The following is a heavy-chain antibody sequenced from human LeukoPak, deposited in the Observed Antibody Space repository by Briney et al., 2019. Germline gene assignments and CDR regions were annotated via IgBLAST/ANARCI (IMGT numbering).Heavy chain of an antibody. D-gene: IGHD2-8*01. Sequence: ASETLSLTCTVSGGSISSYYWSWIRQPPGKGLEWIGYIYASGSTNYNPSLKSRVTISVDTSKNQFSLKLSSVTAADTAVYYCARMGVYYYYYYMDVWGKGTTVTVSS. CDR3: ARMGVYYYYYYMDV. CDR1: GGSISSYY. J-gene: IGHJ6*03. V-gene: IGHV4-59*01. CDR2: IYASGST.